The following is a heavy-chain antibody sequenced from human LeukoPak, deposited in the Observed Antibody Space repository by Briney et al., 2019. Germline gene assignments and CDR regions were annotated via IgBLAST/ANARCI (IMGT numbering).Heavy chain of an antibody. CDR3: AKGISPMISLLYFDY. CDR1: GFSFSSHG. D-gene: IGHD3-22*01. J-gene: IGHJ4*02. Sequence: GGSLRLSCAASGFSFSSHGMSWVRQAPGKGLEWVSTISGSGVNRDYADSVKGRFIISRDNSKNTLYLQLHSLRAEDTAVYYCAKGISPMISLLYFDYWGQGTLVTVSS. V-gene: IGHV3-23*01. CDR2: ISGSGVNR.